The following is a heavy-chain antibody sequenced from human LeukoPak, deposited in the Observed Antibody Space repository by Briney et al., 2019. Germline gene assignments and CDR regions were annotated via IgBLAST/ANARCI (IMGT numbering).Heavy chain of an antibody. CDR2: ISSSSRYI. J-gene: IGHJ4*02. V-gene: IGHV3-11*06. CDR3: ARDPQDRYYFDS. CDR1: GFTFSDYC. D-gene: IGHD2-15*01. Sequence: GGSLRLSCAASGFTFSDYCMSWIRQAPGKGLEWVSFISSSSRYIYYADSVKGRFTISRDNAKNSVSLQMNSLRAEDTAVYYCARDPQDRYYFDSWGQGTLVTVSS.